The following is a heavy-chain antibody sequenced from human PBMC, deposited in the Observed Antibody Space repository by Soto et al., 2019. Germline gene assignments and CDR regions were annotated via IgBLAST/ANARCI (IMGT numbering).Heavy chain of an antibody. CDR2: INHSGST. Sequence: PSETLSLTCAVYGGSFSGYYWSWIRQPPGKGLEWIGEINHSGSTNYNPSLKSRVTISVDTSKNQFSLKLSSVTAADTAVYYCARGIVVVPAAQRGYYYMDVWGKGTTVTVSS. J-gene: IGHJ6*03. V-gene: IGHV4-34*01. D-gene: IGHD2-2*01. CDR3: ARGIVVVPAAQRGYYYMDV. CDR1: GGSFSGYY.